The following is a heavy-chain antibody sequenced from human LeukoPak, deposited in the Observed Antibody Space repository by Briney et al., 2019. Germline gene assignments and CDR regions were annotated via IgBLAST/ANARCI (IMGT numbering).Heavy chain of an antibody. D-gene: IGHD6-19*01. CDR2: ISAHDGTR. Sequence: EASVKVSCKASGYTLTNYGITWVRQAPGQGLEWMGWISAHDGTRNYALKHEDRVTMTTDTSTSTAYMELRGLRSDDTAVYYCARRSTLYSSGRFYFDYWGQGTLVTVSS. CDR1: GYTLTNYG. J-gene: IGHJ4*02. V-gene: IGHV1-18*01. CDR3: ARRSTLYSSGRFYFDY.